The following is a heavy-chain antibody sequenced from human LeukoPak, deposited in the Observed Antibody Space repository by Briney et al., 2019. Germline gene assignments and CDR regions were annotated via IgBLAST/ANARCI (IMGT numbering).Heavy chain of an antibody. CDR1: GFTFSSYA. V-gene: IGHV3-23*01. CDR2: ISGSGGST. D-gene: IGHD6-6*01. Sequence: PGGSLRLSCAASGFTFSSYAMSWVRQAPGKGLEWVSAISGSGGSTYYADSVKGRFTISRDNSKNTLYLQMNSLRAEDTAVYYCAKLGAARPPIRGAFDYWGQGTLVTVSS. J-gene: IGHJ4*02. CDR3: AKLGAARPPIRGAFDY.